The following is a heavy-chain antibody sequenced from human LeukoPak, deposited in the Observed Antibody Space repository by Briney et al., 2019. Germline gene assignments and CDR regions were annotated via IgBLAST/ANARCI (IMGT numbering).Heavy chain of an antibody. V-gene: IGHV3-7*01. CDR2: IKQDGSEK. J-gene: IGHJ4*02. CDR1: GFTFSSYW. CDR3: ARDFDRLLSPIRGFDY. Sequence: GGSLRLSCAASGFTFSSYWMSWVRQAPGKGLEWVANIKQDGSEKYYVDSVKGRFTISRDNAKNSLYLQMNSLRAEDTAVYYCARDFDRLLSPIRGFDYWGQGTLVTVSS. D-gene: IGHD2-21*02.